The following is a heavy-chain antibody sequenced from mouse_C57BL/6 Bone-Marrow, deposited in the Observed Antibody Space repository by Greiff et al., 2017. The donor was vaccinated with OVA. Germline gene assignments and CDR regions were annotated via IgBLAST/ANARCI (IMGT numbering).Heavy chain of an antibody. Sequence: VQLQESGPGLVAPSQSLSITCTVSGFSLTSYGVHWVRQPPGKGLEWLVVIWSDGSTTYNSALKSRLSISKDNSKSQVFLKMNSLQTDDTAMYYCARHGFYYGSSPYYYAMDYWGQGTSVTVSS. J-gene: IGHJ4*01. CDR1: GFSLTSYG. D-gene: IGHD1-1*01. CDR2: IWSDGST. V-gene: IGHV2-6-1*01. CDR3: ARHGFYYGSSPYYYAMDY.